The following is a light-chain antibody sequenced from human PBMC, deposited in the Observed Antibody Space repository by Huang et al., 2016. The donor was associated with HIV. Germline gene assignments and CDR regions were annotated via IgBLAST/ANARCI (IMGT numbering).Light chain of an antibody. J-gene: IGKJ4*01. CDR1: QSLLHSDGNTY. Sequence: DVVMTQSPLSLPVTLGPPASISCRSSQSLLHSDGNTYLIWLQQRPGHSPRRLIYKVSNRDSGVPDRFSGSGSGSDFTLRISRVEPEDVGVYYCMQGTHWPLTFGGGTKVEIK. CDR3: MQGTHWPLT. V-gene: IGKV2-30*02. CDR2: KVS.